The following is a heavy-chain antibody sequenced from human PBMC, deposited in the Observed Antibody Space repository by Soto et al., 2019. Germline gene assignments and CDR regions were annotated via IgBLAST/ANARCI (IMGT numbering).Heavy chain of an antibody. CDR3: AKDFFNGMAV. V-gene: IGHV3-23*01. D-gene: IGHD3-3*01. Sequence: GGSLRLSCAASGFTFSSYAMSWVRQAPGKGLEWVSTISGSGDSTYYVDSVKGRFTISRDNAKNTLYLQMNSLRAEDTAVYYCAKDFFNGMAVWGQGTTVTVSS. CDR1: GFTFSSYA. CDR2: ISGSGDST. J-gene: IGHJ6*02.